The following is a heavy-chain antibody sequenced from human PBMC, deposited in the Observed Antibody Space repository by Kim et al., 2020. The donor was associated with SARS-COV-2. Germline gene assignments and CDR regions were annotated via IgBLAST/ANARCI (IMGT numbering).Heavy chain of an antibody. CDR2: IYHSGST. V-gene: IGHV4-4*02. CDR3: ARERVNSGYDFYFDY. CDR1: GGSISSSNW. J-gene: IGHJ4*02. D-gene: IGHD5-12*01. Sequence: SETLSLTCAVSGGSISSSNWWSWVRQPPGKGLEWIGEIYHSGSTNYNPSLKSRVTISVDKSKNQFSLKLSSVTAADTAVYYCARERVNSGYDFYFDYWGQGTLVTVSS.